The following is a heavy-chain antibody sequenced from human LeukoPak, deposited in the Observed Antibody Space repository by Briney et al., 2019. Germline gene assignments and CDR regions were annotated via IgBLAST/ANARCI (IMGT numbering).Heavy chain of an antibody. Sequence: GGSLRLSCEASGFTFSNFWMYWVRQVPGKGLLWVSRINGDGSSTTYADPVKGRFTISRDNAKNTLYLQMNSLRVEDTAVYYCARGSDIAAAVKIYGSEFWGQGTLVTVSS. CDR2: INGDGSST. CDR3: ARGSDIAAAVKIYGSEF. D-gene: IGHD6-13*01. V-gene: IGHV3-74*01. CDR1: GFTFSNFW. J-gene: IGHJ4*02.